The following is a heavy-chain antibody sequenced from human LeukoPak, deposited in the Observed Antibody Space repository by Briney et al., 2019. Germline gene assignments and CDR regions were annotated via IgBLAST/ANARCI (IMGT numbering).Heavy chain of an antibody. J-gene: IGHJ6*02. V-gene: IGHV1-69*04. CDR3: AKGGNYDGDYYYYGMDV. D-gene: IGHD4-11*01. CDR1: GGTFSSYA. CDR2: IIPILGIA. Sequence: ASVKVSCKASGGTFSSYAISWVRQAPGQGLEWMGRIIPILGIANYAQKFQGRVTITADKSTSTAYMELSSLRSEDTAVYYCAKGGNYDGDYYYYGMDVWGQGTTVTVSS.